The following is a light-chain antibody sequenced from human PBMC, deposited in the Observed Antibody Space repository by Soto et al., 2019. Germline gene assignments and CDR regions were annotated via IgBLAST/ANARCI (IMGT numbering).Light chain of an antibody. V-gene: IGKV3-20*01. Sequence: IVWTQSPDTLSLFPGERATLSCRASQSVSSTCLAWYQQKLGQAPRLLIFGASSRATGIPDRFGGSGSGTDFTLTISRLEPEDFAVYYCQQYGSSRWTFGQGTKVDIK. J-gene: IGKJ1*01. CDR1: QSVSSTC. CDR2: GAS. CDR3: QQYGSSRWT.